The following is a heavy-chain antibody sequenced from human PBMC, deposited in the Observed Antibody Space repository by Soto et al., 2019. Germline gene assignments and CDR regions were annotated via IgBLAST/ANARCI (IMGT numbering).Heavy chain of an antibody. CDR2: INHSGST. CDR3: ARVVLFRYDVDP. Sequence: PSETLSLTCTVSGGSISSYYWSWIRQPPGKGLEWIGEINHSGSTNYNPSLKSRVTISVDTSKNQFSLKLSSVTAADTAVYYCARVVLFRYDVDPWGQGTLVTISS. D-gene: IGHD1-1*01. J-gene: IGHJ5*02. CDR1: GGSISSYY. V-gene: IGHV4-34*01.